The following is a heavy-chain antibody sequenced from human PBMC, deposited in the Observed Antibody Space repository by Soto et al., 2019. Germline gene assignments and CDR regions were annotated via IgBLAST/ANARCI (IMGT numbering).Heavy chain of an antibody. V-gene: IGHV3-33*01. CDR3: ARDHVVVVAATMNWFDP. D-gene: IGHD2-15*01. CDR2: IWYDGSNK. CDR1: GFTFSSYG. J-gene: IGHJ5*02. Sequence: GSLRLSCAASGFTFSSYGMHWVRRAPGKGLEWVAVIWYDGSNKYYADSVKGRFTISRDNSKNTLYLQMNSLRAEDTAVYYCARDHVVVVAATMNWFDPWGQGTLVTVSS.